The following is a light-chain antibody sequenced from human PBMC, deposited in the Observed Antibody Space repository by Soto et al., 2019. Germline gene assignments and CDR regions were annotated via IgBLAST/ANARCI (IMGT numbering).Light chain of an antibody. V-gene: IGKV3-15*01. Sequence: YAAKLSESTRERATLSCRASHSAASAVAWYQQKPGQAPRLLIYDASTRATGIPARFSGSGSATEFTLTISSLQSEDFAVYSCQQYNNWPPLTVGGGTKVDI. CDR3: QQYNNWPPLT. CDR2: DAS. J-gene: IGKJ4*01. CDR1: HSAASA.